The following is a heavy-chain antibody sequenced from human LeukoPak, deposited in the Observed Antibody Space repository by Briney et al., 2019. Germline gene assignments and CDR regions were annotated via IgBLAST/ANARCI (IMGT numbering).Heavy chain of an antibody. CDR2: INPKSGDT. D-gene: IGHD3-22*01. Sequence: ASVKVSCKASGYTFTGYYMHWVRQAPGQGLEWMGRINPKSGDTNYAQKFQGRVTMTSDTSISTAYMELSRLRSDDTALYYCTRGSYYDSSGYSGVRLFDYWGQGTPVTVPS. CDR3: TRGSYYDSSGYSGVRLFDY. CDR1: GYTFTGYY. J-gene: IGHJ4*02. V-gene: IGHV1-2*02.